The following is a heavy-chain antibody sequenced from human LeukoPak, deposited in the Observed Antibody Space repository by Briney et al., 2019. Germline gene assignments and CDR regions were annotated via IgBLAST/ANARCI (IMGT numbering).Heavy chain of an antibody. J-gene: IGHJ6*02. Sequence: GGSLRLSCAASGFTLTTYAMTWVRQAPGKGLEWVSAISGDGGNTYYADSVRGRFTISRDNSKNTLYLRMNSLRAEDTAVYYCARDRDYYGMDVWGQGTTVTVSS. CDR1: GFTLTTYA. V-gene: IGHV3-23*01. CDR3: ARDRDYYGMDV. CDR2: ISGDGGNT.